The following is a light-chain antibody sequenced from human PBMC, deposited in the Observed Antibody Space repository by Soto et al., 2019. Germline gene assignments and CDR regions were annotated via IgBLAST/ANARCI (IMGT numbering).Light chain of an antibody. V-gene: IGLV3-21*02. CDR3: QLWDSSTDHVV. Sequence: SYELTQPPSVSVAPGQTARITFVGNNIGNTGVHWYQQKPGQAPVLVVYDDNDRPSGIPERFSGSNSGNTATLTINRVEAGDEADFYCQLWDSSTDHVVFGGGTK. CDR2: DDN. CDR1: NIGNTG. J-gene: IGLJ2*01.